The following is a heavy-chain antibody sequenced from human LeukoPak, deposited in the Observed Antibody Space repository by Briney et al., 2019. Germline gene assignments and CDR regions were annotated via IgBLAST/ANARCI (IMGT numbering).Heavy chain of an antibody. J-gene: IGHJ5*02. Sequence: SQTLSLTCTVSVGSISRGSFFWSSIRQPAGKGLEWIGRIYASGSTNYNPSLESRVTVSVDTSKNPLSLKLSSLTAADTAVYYCARHEYSGSYYGLSWFDPWGQGTLVTVSS. CDR2: IYASGST. CDR1: VGSISRGSFF. V-gene: IGHV4-61*02. D-gene: IGHD1-26*01. CDR3: ARHEYSGSYYGLSWFDP.